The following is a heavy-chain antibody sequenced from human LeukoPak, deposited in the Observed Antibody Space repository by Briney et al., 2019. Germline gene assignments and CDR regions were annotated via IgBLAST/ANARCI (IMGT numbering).Heavy chain of an antibody. J-gene: IGHJ5*02. CDR3: ARGVFLLSLGELSSAYNWFDP. Sequence: ASVKVSCKASGYTFTSYGISWARQAPGQGLEWMGWISAYNGNTNYAQKLQGRVTMTTDTSTSTAYMELRSLRSDDTAVYYCARGVFLLSLGELSSAYNWFDPWGQGTLVTVSS. CDR2: ISAYNGNT. D-gene: IGHD3-16*02. CDR1: GYTFTSYG. V-gene: IGHV1-18*01.